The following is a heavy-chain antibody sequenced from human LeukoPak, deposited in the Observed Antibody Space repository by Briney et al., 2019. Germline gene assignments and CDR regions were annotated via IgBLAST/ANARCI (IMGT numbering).Heavy chain of an antibody. CDR1: GFTFSSYA. D-gene: IGHD6-19*01. CDR2: ISGSGGST. J-gene: IGHJ4*02. V-gene: IGHV3-23*01. CDR3: AKFWQWLVFDY. Sequence: GGSLRLSCAASGFTFSSYAMSWVRQAAGKGLEWVSAISGSGGSTYYTDSVKGRFTISRDNSKNTLYLQMNSLRAEDTAVYYCAKFWQWLVFDYWGQGTLVTVSS.